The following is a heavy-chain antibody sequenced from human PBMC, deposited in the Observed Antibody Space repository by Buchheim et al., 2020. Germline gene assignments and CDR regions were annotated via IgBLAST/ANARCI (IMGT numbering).Heavy chain of an antibody. D-gene: IGHD3-10*02. J-gene: IGHJ4*02. CDR1: GLSFREAV. CDR2: STQPEDGT. Sequence: VQLVDSGGGLVQPGGSLRLSCVVSGLSFREAVIFLVRQPPGGGLDWVAASTQPEDGTTYADSVKGRFTPSRDISRNTIYLQMNSLRVEDTALYYCARLSVRADYGPDNDYWGQGTL. V-gene: IGHV3-23*04. CDR3: ARLSVRADYGPDNDY.